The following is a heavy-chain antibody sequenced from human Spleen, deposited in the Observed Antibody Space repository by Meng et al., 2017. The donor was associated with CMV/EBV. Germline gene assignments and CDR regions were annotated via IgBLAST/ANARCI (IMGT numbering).Heavy chain of an antibody. Sequence: ASVNVSCKASGYTFTSYYMHWVRQAPGQGLEWMGIINPSGGSTSYAQKFQGRVTMTRDTSTSTVYMELSSLRSEDTAVYYCARAGSTNGVCYYQCYYYGMDVWGQGTTVTVSS. CDR2: INPSGGST. D-gene: IGHD2-8*01. J-gene: IGHJ6*02. CDR1: GYTFTSYY. V-gene: IGHV1-46*01. CDR3: ARAGSTNGVCYYQCYYYGMDV.